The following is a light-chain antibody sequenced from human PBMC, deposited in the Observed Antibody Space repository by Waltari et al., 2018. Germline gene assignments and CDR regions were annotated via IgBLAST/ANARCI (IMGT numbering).Light chain of an antibody. CDR3: HIWDSSSDHVV. J-gene: IGLJ2*01. CDR1: NIGSKS. CDR2: YDS. V-gene: IGLV3-21*04. Sequence: SYVLTQPPSVSVAPGKTARITCGGNNIGSKSVHWYQQKPGQAPVLVIYYDSDRPSGIPERFSGSNSGNTATLTIIRVEAGDEADYYCHIWDSSSDHVVFGGGTKLTVL.